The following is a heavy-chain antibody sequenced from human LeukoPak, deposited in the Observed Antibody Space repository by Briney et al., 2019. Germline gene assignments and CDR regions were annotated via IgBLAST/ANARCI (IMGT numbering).Heavy chain of an antibody. V-gene: IGHV4-59*01. J-gene: IGHJ5*02. CDR3: ARELGYSWFDP. CDR2: IYYSGTT. CDR1: AGSLSGYY. D-gene: IGHD4-11*01. Sequence: PSETLSLTCIVSAGSLSGYYWSWIRQPPGKGLEWIGYIYYSGTTNYNPSFMSRLTISVDTSKNQFSLKLSSVTAADTAVYYCARELGYSWFDPWGQGTLVTVSS.